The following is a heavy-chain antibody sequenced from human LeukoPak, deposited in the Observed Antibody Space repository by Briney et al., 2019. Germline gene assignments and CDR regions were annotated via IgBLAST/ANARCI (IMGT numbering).Heavy chain of an antibody. D-gene: IGHD1-26*01. V-gene: IGHV3-33*03. CDR1: KFTFSHYG. J-gene: IGHJ4*02. Sequence: GGSLRLSCAASKFTFSHYGMHWVRQTPGRGLEWVAVIWNDGSSQYYADSVKGRFTISRDNSQNMLFLQMNSLRPEDTAVYYCAKDYSDSRVGDVFFEYWGQGTLVTVSS. CDR2: IWNDGSSQ. CDR3: AKDYSDSRVGDVFFEY.